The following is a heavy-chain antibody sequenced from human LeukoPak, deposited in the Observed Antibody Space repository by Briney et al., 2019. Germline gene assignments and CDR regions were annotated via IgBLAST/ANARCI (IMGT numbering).Heavy chain of an antibody. CDR3: ARPLPYYYGSGSYLPGDY. J-gene: IGHJ4*02. D-gene: IGHD3-10*01. CDR2: ISSSGSTI. V-gene: IGHV3-11*04. Sequence: PGGSLRLXCAASGFTFSDYYMSWIRQAPGKGLEWVSYISSSGSTIYYADSVKGRFTISRDNAKNSLYLQMNSLRAEDTAVYYCARPLPYYYGSGSYLPGDYWGQGTLVTVSS. CDR1: GFTFSDYY.